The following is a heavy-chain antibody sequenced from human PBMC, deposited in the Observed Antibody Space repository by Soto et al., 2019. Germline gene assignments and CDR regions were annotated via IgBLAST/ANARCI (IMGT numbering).Heavy chain of an antibody. J-gene: IGHJ6*02. CDR1: GGSINSGGYS. CDR2: IYHTGNT. Sequence: QLQLQESGSGLVKPSQTLSLACTVSGGSINSGGYSWIWIRQPPGKGLEWIGYIYHTGNTFYNPSLQRRVTISVDQSKNQFPLSLGSVTAADTAMYYCARVERTLSTPFAYGMDVWGQGTTVTVSS. V-gene: IGHV4-30-2*01. D-gene: IGHD2-2*01. CDR3: ARVERTLSTPFAYGMDV.